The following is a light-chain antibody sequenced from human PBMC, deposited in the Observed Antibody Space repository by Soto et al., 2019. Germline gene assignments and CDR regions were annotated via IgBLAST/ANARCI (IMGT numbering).Light chain of an antibody. CDR1: SSDVGGYNY. Sequence: QSALTQPPSASGSPGQSVTISYTGTSSDVGGYNYVSWYQQHPGKAPKLIISEVSKRPSGVPDRFSGSKSGNTASLTISGLQAEDEAIYYCCAYADTFYVFGTGTKVTVL. J-gene: IGLJ1*01. V-gene: IGLV2-8*01. CDR3: CAYADTFYV. CDR2: EVS.